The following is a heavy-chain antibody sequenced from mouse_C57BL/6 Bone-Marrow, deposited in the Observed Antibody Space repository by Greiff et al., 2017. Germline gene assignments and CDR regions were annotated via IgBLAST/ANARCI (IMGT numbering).Heavy chain of an antibody. CDR2: FYPGSGSI. V-gene: IGHV1-62-2*01. J-gene: IGHJ2*01. CDR3: ARHERCYDYEGYFDY. D-gene: IGHD2-4*01. Sequence: VQRVESGAELVKPGASVKLSCKASGYIFTDYTIHWVKQRSGQGLEWIGWFYPGSGSIKYNERFKDKATLTADKSSNTVYMELSRLTSEDSAVYFCARHERCYDYEGYFDYWGRGTTLTVSS. CDR1: GYIFTDYT.